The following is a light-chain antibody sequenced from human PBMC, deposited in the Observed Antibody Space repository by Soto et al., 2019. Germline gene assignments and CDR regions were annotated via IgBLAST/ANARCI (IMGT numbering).Light chain of an antibody. CDR2: KDY. V-gene: IGLV3-25*03. CDR3: QSADSTFTHYV. Sequence: SYELTQPPSVSVSPGQTARITCSGDALTKQYIYWYQQKSGQAPVLVIYKDYERPSGIPERFSGSSAGTTVTLIISGVQAEDEADYYCQSADSTFTHYVFGPGTKLTVL. J-gene: IGLJ1*01. CDR1: ALTKQY.